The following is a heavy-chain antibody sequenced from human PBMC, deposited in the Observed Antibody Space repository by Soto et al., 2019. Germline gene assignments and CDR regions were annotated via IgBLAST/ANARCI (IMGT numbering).Heavy chain of an antibody. V-gene: IGHV3-13*01. CDR3: TRHGSGDYFLFDP. D-gene: IGHD4-17*01. J-gene: IGHJ5*02. Sequence: EVQLVESGGGLVQPGGSLRLSCAASGFTFSSYDMHWVRQATGKGLEWVSAIGTAGDTYYPGSVKGRFTISRENAKNSLYLQMNSLRAEDTAVYYCTRHGSGDYFLFDPWGQGTLVTVSS. CDR1: GFTFSSYD. CDR2: IGTAGDT.